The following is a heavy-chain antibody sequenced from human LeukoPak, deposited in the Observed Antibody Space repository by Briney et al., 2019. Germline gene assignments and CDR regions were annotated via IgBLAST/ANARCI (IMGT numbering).Heavy chain of an antibody. V-gene: IGHV3-53*01. CDR1: GFTFSDTW. CDR2: IYSGGTT. Sequence: GGSLRLSCAASGFTFSDTWMHWVRQVPGKGLEWVSLIYSGGTTYYADSVKGRFTISRDNSKNTLYLQMNSLRAEDTAVYYCARRAGGYSHPYDYWGQGTLVIVSS. J-gene: IGHJ4*02. D-gene: IGHD4-23*01. CDR3: ARRAGGYSHPYDY.